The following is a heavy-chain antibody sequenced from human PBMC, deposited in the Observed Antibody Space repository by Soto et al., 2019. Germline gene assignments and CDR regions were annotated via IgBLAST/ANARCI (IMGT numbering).Heavy chain of an antibody. CDR1: GLIGSSTY. CDR3: VREPRYCSGGSCSITGDAFDI. J-gene: IGHJ3*02. D-gene: IGHD2-15*01. CDR2: ISNGGDT. Sequence: EVELVESGGGLVQPGGSLRLSCAASGLIGSSTYMNWVRQAPGKGLERVSVISNGGDTHYADSVKGRFGVSRDISKNTLPLQMSSLRVEDTAVYYCVREPRYCSGGSCSITGDAFDIWGQGTMVTVSS. V-gene: IGHV3-66*01.